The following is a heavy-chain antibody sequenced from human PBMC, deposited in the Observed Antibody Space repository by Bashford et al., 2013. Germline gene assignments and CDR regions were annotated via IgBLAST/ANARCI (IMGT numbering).Heavy chain of an antibody. CDR3: AKVGSGNWFDP. Sequence: ASVKVSCKASGYTFTDYHMHWVRQAPGHGLEWMGWINPNSGGTNFAQKFQGRVTLTRDTSISTAYMELSRLTNDDTAIYYCAKVGSGNWFDPWGQGTLVTVSS. CDR1: GYTFTDYH. J-gene: IGHJ5*02. CDR2: INPNSGGT. V-gene: IGHV1-2*02.